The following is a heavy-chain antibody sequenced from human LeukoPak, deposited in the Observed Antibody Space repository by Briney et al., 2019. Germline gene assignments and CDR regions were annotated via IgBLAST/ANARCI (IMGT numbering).Heavy chain of an antibody. J-gene: IGHJ4*02. CDR1: GGSISSYY. Sequence: SETLSLTXTVSGGSISSYYWSWIRQPAGKGLEWIGRIYTRGSTNYDPSLKSRVTMSVDTSKNQFSLKLSSVTAADTAVYYCAAEGHYYDSSGYYYGGEDYWGQGTLVTVSS. CDR3: AAEGHYYDSSGYYYGGEDY. V-gene: IGHV4-4*07. CDR2: IYTRGST. D-gene: IGHD3-22*01.